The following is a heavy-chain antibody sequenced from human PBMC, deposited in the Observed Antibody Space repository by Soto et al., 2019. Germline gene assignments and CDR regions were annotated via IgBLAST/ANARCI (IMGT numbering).Heavy chain of an antibody. CDR2: ISPYNGNT. CDR3: ARDQSFDRSYYYGIDV. CDR1: GYPFTHYG. Sequence: GASVKVSCKSSGYPFTHYGITCVRQAPGQGLEWMGWISPYNGNTNYGQTLQGGVTLTTDTSTSTVYMELRSLRSDDTAVYYCARDQSFDRSYYYGIDVWGQGTTVTVSS. D-gene: IGHD3-10*01. J-gene: IGHJ6*02. V-gene: IGHV1-18*01.